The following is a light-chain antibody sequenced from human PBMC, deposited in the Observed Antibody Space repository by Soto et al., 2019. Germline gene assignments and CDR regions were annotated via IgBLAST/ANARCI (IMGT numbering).Light chain of an antibody. J-gene: IGLJ1*01. CDR1: ELGNKY. V-gene: IGLV3-1*01. Sequence: SYELTQPPSVSVSPGQTASITCSGDELGNKYTSWYQQKSGQSPVAVIYEDNQRPSGIPERFSGSNSGNTATLTISETQAMDEGDYYCQTWDSRTGVFGTGTQLTVL. CDR3: QTWDSRTGV. CDR2: EDN.